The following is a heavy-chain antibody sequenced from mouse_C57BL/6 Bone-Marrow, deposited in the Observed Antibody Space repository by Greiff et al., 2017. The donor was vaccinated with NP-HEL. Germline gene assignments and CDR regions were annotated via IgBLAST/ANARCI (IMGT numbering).Heavy chain of an antibody. J-gene: IGHJ3*01. CDR1: CYTFTSYG. CDR2: IYPRSGNT. V-gene: IGHV1-81*01. D-gene: IGHD2-4*01. CDR3: ARDYDYGWFAY. Sequence: VQLQQSGAELARPGASVKLSCKASCYTFTSYGISWVKQRTGQGLEWIGEIYPRSGNTYYNEKFKGKATLTADKSSSTAYMELRSLTSEDSAVYFCARDYDYGWFAYWGQGTLVTVSA.